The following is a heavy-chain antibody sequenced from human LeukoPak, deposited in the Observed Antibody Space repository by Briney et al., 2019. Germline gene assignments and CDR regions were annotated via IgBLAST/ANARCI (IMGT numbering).Heavy chain of an antibody. J-gene: IGHJ4*02. CDR3: ARDYPTSGIVTIFDY. D-gene: IGHD1-1*01. V-gene: IGHV3-23*01. CDR2: ITASGGST. Sequence: GGSLRLACASAGFTFNNYAMTWVRQAPGKGLEWVSSITASGGSTYCADSVRGRFTISRDNSKNTLYLQMSSLRAEDTAVYYCARDYPTSGIVTIFDYWGQGTLVTVSS. CDR1: GFTFNNYA.